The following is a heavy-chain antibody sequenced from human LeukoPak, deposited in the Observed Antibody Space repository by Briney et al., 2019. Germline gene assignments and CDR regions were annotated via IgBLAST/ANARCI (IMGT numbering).Heavy chain of an antibody. Sequence: SETLSLTCTVSGGSISSYYWSWIRQPAGKGLEWIGRIYTSGSTNYNPSLKSRVTMSVDTSKNQFSLKLSSVTAADTAVYYCARAWNYDHGYYYYMDVWGKGTTVTVSS. J-gene: IGHJ6*03. CDR3: ARAWNYDHGYYYYMDV. V-gene: IGHV4-4*07. D-gene: IGHD1-7*01. CDR1: GGSISSYY. CDR2: IYTSGST.